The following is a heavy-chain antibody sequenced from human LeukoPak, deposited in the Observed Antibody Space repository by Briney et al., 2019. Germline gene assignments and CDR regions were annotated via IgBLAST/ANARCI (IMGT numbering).Heavy chain of an antibody. CDR3: ASRYCSGGSCYFDFDY. V-gene: IGHV4-39*07. CDR1: GGSISSSSYY. Sequence: PSETLSLTCTVSGGSISSSSYYWGWLRQPPGKGLEWIGSIYYSGSTYYNPSLKSRVTISVDTSKNQFSLKLSSVTAADTAVYYCASRYCSGGSCYFDFDYWGQGSLVTVSS. D-gene: IGHD2-15*01. CDR2: IYYSGST. J-gene: IGHJ4*02.